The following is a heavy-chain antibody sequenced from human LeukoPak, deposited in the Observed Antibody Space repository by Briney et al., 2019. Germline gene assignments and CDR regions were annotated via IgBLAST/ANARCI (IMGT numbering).Heavy chain of an antibody. CDR3: ARGSVVPAAINWFDP. D-gene: IGHD2-2*01. Sequence: GASVKVSCKASGYTFTSYDINWVRQATGQGLEWMGWMDPNSGNTGYAQKFQGRVTMTRNTSISTAYMELSSLRSEDTAVYYCARGSVVPAAINWFDPWGQGTLVTVSS. CDR2: MDPNSGNT. V-gene: IGHV1-8*01. CDR1: GYTFTSYD. J-gene: IGHJ5*02.